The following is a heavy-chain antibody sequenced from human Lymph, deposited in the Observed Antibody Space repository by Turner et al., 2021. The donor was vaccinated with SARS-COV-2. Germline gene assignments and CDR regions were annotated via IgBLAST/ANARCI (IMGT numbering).Heavy chain of an antibody. CDR2: INPNSGGT. Sequence: QVQLVQSGAEVKKPGASVKVSCKASGYTFPGYYMHWVRQAPGQGLEWMGWINPNSGGTNYAQTFQGRVTMTRDTSISTAYMELSRLRSDDTAVYYCARDVERYNDFWSGYSGGYGLDVWGQGTTVTVSS. V-gene: IGHV1-2*02. CDR1: GYTFPGYY. CDR3: ARDVERYNDFWSGYSGGYGLDV. J-gene: IGHJ6*02. D-gene: IGHD3-3*01.